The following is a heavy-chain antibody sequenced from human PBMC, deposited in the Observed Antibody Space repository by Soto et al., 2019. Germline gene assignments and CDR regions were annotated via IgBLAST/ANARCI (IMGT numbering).Heavy chain of an antibody. V-gene: IGHV4-39*01. CDR1: GGSISSSSYY. D-gene: IGHD3-10*01. Sequence: QLQLQESGPGLVKPSETLSLTCTVSGGSISSSSYYWGWIRQPPGKGLEWIGSIYYSGSTYYNPSLKSRVTITEDTSKNQFSLKLSSVTAADTAVYYCARTLDITMPHRNWFDPWGQGTLVTVSS. CDR3: ARTLDITMPHRNWFDP. J-gene: IGHJ5*02. CDR2: IYYSGST.